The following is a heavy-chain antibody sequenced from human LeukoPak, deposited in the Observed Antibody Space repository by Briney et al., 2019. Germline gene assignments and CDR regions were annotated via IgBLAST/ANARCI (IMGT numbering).Heavy chain of an antibody. CDR1: GGSISSYY. V-gene: IGHV4-59*08. D-gene: IGHD3-22*01. Sequence: DPSETLSLTCTVSGGSISSYYWSWIRQPPGKGLEWIGYIYYSGSTNYNPSLKSRVTISVDTSKNQFSLKLSSVTAADTAVYYCARLRTYYYDSSGPYYYYGMDVWGQGTTVTVSS. J-gene: IGHJ6*02. CDR3: ARLRTYYYDSSGPYYYYGMDV. CDR2: IYYSGST.